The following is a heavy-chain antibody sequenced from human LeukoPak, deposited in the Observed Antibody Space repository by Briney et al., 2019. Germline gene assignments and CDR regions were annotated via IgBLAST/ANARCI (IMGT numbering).Heavy chain of an antibody. D-gene: IGHD2-15*01. CDR2: INPNSGGT. CDR3: ARSWRFCSGDSCYPIDY. V-gene: IGHV1-2*02. Sequence: ASVRVSCKTSGYTFTDYDITWVRQAPGQGLEWMGWINPNSGGTNYAQKFRGRVTMTRDTSISTAYMELSRLRSDDTAVYYCARSWRFCSGDSCYPIDYWGQGTLVTVSS. J-gene: IGHJ4*02. CDR1: GYTFTDYD.